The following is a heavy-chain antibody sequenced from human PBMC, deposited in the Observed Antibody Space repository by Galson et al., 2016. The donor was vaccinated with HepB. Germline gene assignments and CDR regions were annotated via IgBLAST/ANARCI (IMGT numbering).Heavy chain of an antibody. CDR2: VYSGGGT. Sequence: SLRLSCAASGFIVSKNYMSWVRQAPGKGLEWVSVVYSGGGTYHADSVKGRFTTSRDSSKDTFYLQLNSPRAEDTAVYYCASGPDHIYGKRDYYPHQIDYWGRGALVTVSS. J-gene: IGHJ4*02. D-gene: IGHD3-22*01. V-gene: IGHV3-53*01. CDR1: GFIVSKNY. CDR3: ASGPDHIYGKRDYYPHQIDY.